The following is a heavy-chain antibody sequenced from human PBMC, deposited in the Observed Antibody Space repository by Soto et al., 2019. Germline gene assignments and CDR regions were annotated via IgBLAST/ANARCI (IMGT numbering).Heavy chain of an antibody. CDR3: ARGRYCLTGRCFPNWFDS. J-gene: IGHJ5*01. CDR2: IYKSATT. V-gene: IGHV4-30-4*01. CDR1: GDSISSVDYF. D-gene: IGHD2-15*01. Sequence: PSERRSLTCSVAGDSISSVDYFWAWNRQPPGQALEYIGYIYKSATTYYNPSFESRVAISLDTSKSQFSLNVTSVTAADTAVYFCARGRYCLTGRCFPNWFDSWGQGTLVTVSS.